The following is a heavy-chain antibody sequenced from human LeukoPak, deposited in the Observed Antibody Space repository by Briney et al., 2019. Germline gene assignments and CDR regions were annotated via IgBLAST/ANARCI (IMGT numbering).Heavy chain of an antibody. CDR1: GFTFNGYN. Sequence: GGSLRLSCAASGFTFNGYNMNWVRQAPGKGLEWISYITSSSSSNSYADSVKGRFSISRDNAKNSLYLQMKNLRAADTAVYYCVRTHPLFYVDVWGKGTTVTVSS. J-gene: IGHJ6*03. V-gene: IGHV3-48*01. CDR2: ITSSSSSN. CDR3: VRTHPLFYVDV.